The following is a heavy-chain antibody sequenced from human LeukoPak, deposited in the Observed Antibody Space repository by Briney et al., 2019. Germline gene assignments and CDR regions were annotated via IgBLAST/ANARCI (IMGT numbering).Heavy chain of an antibody. CDR2: IKQDGSEK. D-gene: IGHD3-10*01. Sequence: GGSLRLSCAASGFTLSSYWMSWVRQAPGKGLEWVANIKQDGSEKYYVDSVKGRFTISRDNAKNSLYLQMNSLRAEDTAVYYCARRTYYYGSGSYSPFDPWGQGTLVTVSS. CDR1: GFTLSSYW. V-gene: IGHV3-7*01. J-gene: IGHJ5*02. CDR3: ARRTYYYGSGSYSPFDP.